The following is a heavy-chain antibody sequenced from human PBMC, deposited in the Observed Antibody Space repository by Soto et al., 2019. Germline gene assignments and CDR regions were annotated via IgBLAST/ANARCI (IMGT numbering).Heavy chain of an antibody. D-gene: IGHD2-21*01. J-gene: IGHJ6*02. Sequence: EVQLVESGGGLVQPGGSLRLSCAASGFTFSSYAMHWVRQAPGKGLEYVSAITSNGGNTDYASSVKGRFTISRDNSKITLYLQMGSLRVEDMAVYYCARRIPFGYGMDVWGQGTTVTVSS. CDR3: ARRIPFGYGMDV. CDR1: GFTFSSYA. CDR2: ITSNGGNT. V-gene: IGHV3-64*01.